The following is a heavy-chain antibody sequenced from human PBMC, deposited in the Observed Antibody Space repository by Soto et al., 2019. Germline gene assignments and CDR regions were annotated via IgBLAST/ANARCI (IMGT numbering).Heavy chain of an antibody. CDR3: ARDRLGADIVVVVAAALSGTDV. V-gene: IGHV1-18*01. CDR1: GYTFTIYG. J-gene: IGHJ6*02. Sequence: ASVKVSCKASGYTFTIYGISWVRQAPGQGLEWMGWISAYNGNTNYAQKLQGRVTMTTDTSTSTAYMELRSLRSDDTAVYYCARDRLGADIVVVVAAALSGTDVWGQGTTVTVSS. CDR2: ISAYNGNT. D-gene: IGHD2-15*01.